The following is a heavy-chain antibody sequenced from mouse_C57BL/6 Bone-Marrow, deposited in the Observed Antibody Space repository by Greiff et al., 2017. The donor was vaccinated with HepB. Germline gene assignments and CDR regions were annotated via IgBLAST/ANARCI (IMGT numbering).Heavy chain of an antibody. V-gene: IGHV1-81*01. CDR3: ARGTTVVAPFAY. CDR1: GYTFTSYG. Sequence: QVHVKQSGAELARPGASVKLSCKASGYTFTSYGISWVKQRTGQGLEWIGEIYPRSGNTYYNEKFKGKATQTADKSSSTAYMELRSLTSEDSAVYFCARGTTVVAPFAYWGQGTLVTVSA. CDR2: IYPRSGNT. D-gene: IGHD1-1*01. J-gene: IGHJ3*01.